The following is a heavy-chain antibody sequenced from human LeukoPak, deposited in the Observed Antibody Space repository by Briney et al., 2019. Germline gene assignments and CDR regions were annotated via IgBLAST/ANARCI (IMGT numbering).Heavy chain of an antibody. CDR3: AKGQSLEVAGHYFIDY. Sequence: GGSLRLSCAASGFTFSSYEMNWVRQAPGKGLEWVSYISSSGRSIDYADSVKGRFTIARDNSKNTIYLLMNSLRADDTAVYYCAKGQSLEVAGHYFIDYWGQGTLVTVSS. J-gene: IGHJ4*02. CDR2: ISSSGRSI. CDR1: GFTFSSYE. V-gene: IGHV3-48*03. D-gene: IGHD6-19*01.